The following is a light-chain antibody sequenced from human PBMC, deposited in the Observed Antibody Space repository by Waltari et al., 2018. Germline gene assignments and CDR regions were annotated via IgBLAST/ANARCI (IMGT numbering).Light chain of an antibody. V-gene: IGKV3-11*01. J-gene: IGKJ1*01. CDR3: QQCNNSPPT. CDR2: DAS. CDR1: QSLSSQ. Sequence: EIVLTQSPATLSLSPGAGATLSCRSSQSLSSQLVWYQQKRGQAPRLLIYDASNRATGIAARFSGSGSGTDFTLTISSLEPEDFAVYYCQQCNNSPPTFGQGTKVEIK.